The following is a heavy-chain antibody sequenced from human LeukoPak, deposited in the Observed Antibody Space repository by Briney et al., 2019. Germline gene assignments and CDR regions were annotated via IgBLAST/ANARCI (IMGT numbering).Heavy chain of an antibody. CDR3: AKNSGRGDRSGSPLDY. J-gene: IGHJ4*02. V-gene: IGHV3-23*01. CDR2: ISGSGGST. Sequence: GGSLRLSCAASGFTFSSYAMNWVRQAPGKGLEWVSAISGSGGSTYYADSVKGRFTISRDNSKNTLYVQMNSLRAEDTAIYYWAKNSGRGDRSGSPLDYWGQGTLVTVSS. D-gene: IGHD3-22*01. CDR1: GFTFSSYA.